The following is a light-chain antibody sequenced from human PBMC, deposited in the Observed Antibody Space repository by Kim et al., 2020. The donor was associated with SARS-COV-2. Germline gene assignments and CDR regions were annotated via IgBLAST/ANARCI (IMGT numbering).Light chain of an antibody. V-gene: IGKV1-27*01. CDR3: QMYDSAPYT. J-gene: IGKJ2*01. CDR2: AAS. Sequence: SASGGDRVPITCRASQGIYKYLAWYQQKPGEVPKLLIYAASTLQSGVPSRVRGSGSGTYFTLTSSSLQPGDVATYYCQMYDSAPYTFGQGTRLEI. CDR1: QGIYKY.